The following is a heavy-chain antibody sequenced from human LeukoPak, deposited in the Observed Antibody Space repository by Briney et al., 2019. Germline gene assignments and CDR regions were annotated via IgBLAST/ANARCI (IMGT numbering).Heavy chain of an antibody. V-gene: IGHV1-69*05. CDR2: IIPIFGTA. CDR1: GGTFSSYA. Sequence: ASVKVSCKASGGTFSSYAISWVRQAPGQGLEWMGRIIPIFGTANYAQKFQGRVTITTDESTSTAYMELSSLRSEDTAVYYCARQYCSGGSCYPDPGHSPLGYWGQGTLVTVSS. CDR3: ARQYCSGGSCYPDPGHSPLGY. D-gene: IGHD2-15*01. J-gene: IGHJ4*02.